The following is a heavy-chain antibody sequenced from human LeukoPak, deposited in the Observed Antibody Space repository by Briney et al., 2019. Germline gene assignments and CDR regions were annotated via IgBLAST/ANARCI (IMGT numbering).Heavy chain of an antibody. V-gene: IGHV4-30-2*01. D-gene: IGHD3-3*01. Sequence: SETLSLTCAVSGGSISSGGYSWSWIRQPPGKGLEWIGYIYHSGSTYYNPSLKSRVTISVDRSKNQFSLKLSSVTAADTAVYYCARGLYSVLSRWGQGTLVTVSS. J-gene: IGHJ4*02. CDR1: GGSISSGGYS. CDR3: ARGLYSVLSR. CDR2: IYHSGST.